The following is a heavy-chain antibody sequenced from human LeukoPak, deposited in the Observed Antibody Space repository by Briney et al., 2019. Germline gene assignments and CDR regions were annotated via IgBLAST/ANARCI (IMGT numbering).Heavy chain of an antibody. D-gene: IGHD3-16*02. CDR2: IKQDGSEK. CDR1: GFTFSSYA. J-gene: IGHJ4*02. CDR3: AGVDGVSGSYRLRY. Sequence: GGSLRLSCAASGFTFSSYAMSWVRQAPGKGLEWVANIKQDGSEKYYVDSVKGRFTISRDNAKNSLYLQMNSLRAEDTAVYYCAGVDGVSGSYRLRYWGQGILVTVSS. V-gene: IGHV3-7*03.